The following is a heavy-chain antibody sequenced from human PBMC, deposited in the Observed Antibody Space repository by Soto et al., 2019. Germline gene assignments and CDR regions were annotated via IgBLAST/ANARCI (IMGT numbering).Heavy chain of an antibody. CDR3: AKDHLSSGRFRGDAFDL. CDR2: ISGSGGST. CDR1: GFTFSSYA. V-gene: IGHV3-23*01. Sequence: EVQLLESGGGLVQPGGSLRLSCAASGFTFSSYAMSWVRQAPGKGLEWVSAISGSGGSTYYADSVKGRFTISRDNSKNTLYLQMNSLRAEDTAVYYCAKDHLSSGRFRGDAFDLWGQGTMVTVSS. D-gene: IGHD6-19*01. J-gene: IGHJ3*01.